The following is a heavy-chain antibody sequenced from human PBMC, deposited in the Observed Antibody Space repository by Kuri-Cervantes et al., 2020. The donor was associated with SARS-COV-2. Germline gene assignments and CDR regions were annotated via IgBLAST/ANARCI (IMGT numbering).Heavy chain of an antibody. Sequence: SETLSLTCTASGGSIGSSSYYWGWIRQPPGKGLEWIGSIYYSGSTYYNPSLKSRVTISVDTSKNQFSLKLSSVTAADTAVYYCARLGGYCSGGSCYYNWFDPWGQGTLVTVSS. V-gene: IGHV4-39*01. D-gene: IGHD2-15*01. CDR1: GGSIGSSSYY. CDR2: IYYSGST. J-gene: IGHJ5*02. CDR3: ARLGGYCSGGSCYYNWFDP.